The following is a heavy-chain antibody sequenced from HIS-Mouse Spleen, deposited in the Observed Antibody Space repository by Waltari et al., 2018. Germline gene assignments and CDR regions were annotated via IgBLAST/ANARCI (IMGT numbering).Heavy chain of an antibody. CDR3: ARDFHDFWSGYYGGDKKHDAFDI. CDR1: GGSIRSYY. V-gene: IGHV4-4*07. J-gene: IGHJ3*02. CDR2: IYTSGST. D-gene: IGHD3-3*01. Sequence: QVQLQESGPGLVKPSETLSLTCTVPGGSIRSYYWSWIRPPAGQGREGIGRIYTSGSTNYNPSLKSRVTMSVDTSKNQFSLKLSSVTAADTAVYYCARDFHDFWSGYYGGDKKHDAFDIWGQGTMVTVSS.